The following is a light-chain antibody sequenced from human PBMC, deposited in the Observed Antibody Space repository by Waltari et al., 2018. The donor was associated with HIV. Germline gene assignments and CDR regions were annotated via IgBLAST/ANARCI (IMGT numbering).Light chain of an antibody. CDR2: EDD. CDR1: SGSIGSNY. CDR3: QSYDSNTRI. Sequence: FMLTQPRSVSESPGKTVAISCTRSSGSIGSNYVQWYQQRPGSSPTTGIYEDDQRPTGVPGRFSVSIDSSSNSASLTSSGLMTEDEADYYCQSYDSNTRIFGTGTKVTVL. J-gene: IGLJ1*01. V-gene: IGLV6-57*01.